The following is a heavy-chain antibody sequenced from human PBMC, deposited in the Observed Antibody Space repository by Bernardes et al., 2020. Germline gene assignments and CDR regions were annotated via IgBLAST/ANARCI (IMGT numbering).Heavy chain of an antibody. D-gene: IGHD1-7*01. J-gene: IGHJ5*02. CDR3: AAEELGADGTGFDP. CDR2: IVVGSGNT. CDR1: GFTFTSSA. Sequence: SVKVSCKASGFTFTSSAVQWVRQARGQRLEWIGWIVVGSGNTNYAQKFQERVTITRDMSTSTAYMELSSLRSEDTAVYYCAAEELGADGTGFDPWGQGTLVTVSS. V-gene: IGHV1-58*01.